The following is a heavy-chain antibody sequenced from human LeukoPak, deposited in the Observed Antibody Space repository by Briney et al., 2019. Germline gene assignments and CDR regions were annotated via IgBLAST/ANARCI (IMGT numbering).Heavy chain of an antibody. D-gene: IGHD3-9*01. CDR2: IYHSGST. J-gene: IGHJ6*03. CDR3: ARVSSRYGRPPGMDV. Sequence: SETLSLTCTVSGYSISSGYYWGWIRQPPGKGLEWIGSIYHSGSTYYNPSLKSRVTISVDTSKNQFSLKLSSVTAADTAVYYCARVSSRYGRPPGMDVWGKGTTVTVSS. CDR1: GYSISSGYY. V-gene: IGHV4-38-2*02.